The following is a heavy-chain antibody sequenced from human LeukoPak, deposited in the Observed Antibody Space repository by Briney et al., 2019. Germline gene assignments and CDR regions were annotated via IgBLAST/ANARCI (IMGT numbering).Heavy chain of an antibody. D-gene: IGHD3-10*01. Sequence: GGSLRLSCAASGFTVSSNYMSWVRQAPGKGLEWVSVIYSGGSTYYADSVKGRFTISRDNSKNTLYLQMNSLRAEDTAVYYCARGGWFGESEYFQHWGQGTLVTVSS. V-gene: IGHV3-66*01. CDR2: IYSGGST. CDR1: GFTVSSNY. J-gene: IGHJ1*01. CDR3: ARGGWFGESEYFQH.